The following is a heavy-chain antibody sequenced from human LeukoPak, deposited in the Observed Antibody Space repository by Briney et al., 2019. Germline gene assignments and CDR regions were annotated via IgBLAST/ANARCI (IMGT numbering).Heavy chain of an antibody. CDR2: ISSSGSSI. CDR1: GFTFSSYE. D-gene: IGHD2-15*01. CDR3: ARQISRYCSGGSCYSGWEFYFDY. Sequence: GGSLRLSCAASGFTFSSYEMNWVRQAPGKGLEWVSYISSSGSSIHYADSVKGRFTISRDNAKNSLYLQMNSLRAEDTAVYHCARQISRYCSGGSCYSGWEFYFDYWGQGTPVIVSS. V-gene: IGHV3-48*03. J-gene: IGHJ4*02.